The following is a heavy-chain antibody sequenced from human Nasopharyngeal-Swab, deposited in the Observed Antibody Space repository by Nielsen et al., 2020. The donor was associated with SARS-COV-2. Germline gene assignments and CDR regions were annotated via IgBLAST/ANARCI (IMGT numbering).Heavy chain of an antibody. CDR2: IRYDGFNQ. CDR1: GFTFSSYG. D-gene: IGHD3-16*01. Sequence: LKISCAASGFTFSSYGMHWVRQAPGKGLEWVAFIRYDGFNQHYADSVKGRFTISRDSFKNTLDLQLNSLRAEDTAVYYCAKDHKMDSGGGVGYMDVWGKGTTVTVSS. CDR3: AKDHKMDSGGGVGYMDV. V-gene: IGHV3-30*02. J-gene: IGHJ6*03.